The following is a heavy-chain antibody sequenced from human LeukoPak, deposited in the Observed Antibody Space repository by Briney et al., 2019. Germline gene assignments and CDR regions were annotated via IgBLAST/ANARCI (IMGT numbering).Heavy chain of an antibody. V-gene: IGHV3-30*02. CDR3: AKIDPGYSYGSVDAFDI. J-gene: IGHJ3*02. D-gene: IGHD5-18*01. CDR1: GFTFSSYG. Sequence: GGSLRLSCAASGFTFSSYGMHWVRQAPGKGLEWVAFIRYDGSNKYYADSVKGRFTISRDNSKNTLYLQMNSLRAEDTAVYYCAKIDPGYSYGSVDAFDIWGQGTMVTVSS. CDR2: IRYDGSNK.